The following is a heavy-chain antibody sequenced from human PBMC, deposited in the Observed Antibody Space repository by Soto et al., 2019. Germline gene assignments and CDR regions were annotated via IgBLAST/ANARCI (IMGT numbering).Heavy chain of an antibody. CDR3: ARAHTYSSGWYGAFDI. V-gene: IGHV4-59*01. CDR2: IYYSGST. CDR1: GGSNSSYY. J-gene: IGHJ3*02. D-gene: IGHD6-19*01. Sequence: SETLSLTCTVSGGSNSSYYWSWTRQPPGKGLEWIGYIYYSGSTNYNPSLKSRVTIPVDTSKNQFSLKLSSVTAADTAVYYCARAHTYSSGWYGAFDIWGQGTMVTVSS.